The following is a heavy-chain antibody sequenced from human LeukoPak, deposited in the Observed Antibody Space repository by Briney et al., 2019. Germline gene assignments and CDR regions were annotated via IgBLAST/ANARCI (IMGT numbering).Heavy chain of an antibody. D-gene: IGHD1-26*01. CDR1: GGSISSYY. CDR2: IYYSGST. J-gene: IGHJ4*02. Sequence: PSETLSLTCTVSGGSISSYYWSWIRQPPGKGLEWIGYIYYSGSTNYKPSLKSRVTISVDTSKNQFSLKPSSVTAADTAVYYCATTTIRLGYWGQGTLVTVSS. CDR3: ATTTIRLGY. V-gene: IGHV4-59*12.